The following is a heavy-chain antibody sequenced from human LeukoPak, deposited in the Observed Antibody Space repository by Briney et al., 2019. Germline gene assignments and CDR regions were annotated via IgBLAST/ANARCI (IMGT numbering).Heavy chain of an antibody. V-gene: IGHV1-18*01. CDR1: GYTFTSYG. CDR3: AREGVDTAMVPLIDY. J-gene: IGHJ4*02. D-gene: IGHD5-18*01. CDR2: ISAYNGNT. Sequence: ASVKVSCKASGYTFTSYGISWVRQAPGQGLEWMGWISAYNGNTNYAQKLQGRVTMTTDTSTSTAYMELRSLRPDDTAVYYCAREGVDTAMVPLIDYWGQGTLVTVSS.